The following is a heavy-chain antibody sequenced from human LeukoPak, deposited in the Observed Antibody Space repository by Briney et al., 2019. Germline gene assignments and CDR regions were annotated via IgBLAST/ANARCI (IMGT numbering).Heavy chain of an antibody. CDR1: GFTFSSYW. D-gene: IGHD2-15*01. J-gene: IGHJ4*02. CDR2: IKEDGGEK. Sequence: GGSLRLSCVGTGFTFSSYWMSWVRQAPGKGLEWVANIKEDGGEKYYVDSVRGRFTISRDNAKKSLYLQMNSLRTEDTAVYYCARDRFAYCSGNTCYPDYWGQGTLVTVSS. CDR3: ARDRFAYCSGNTCYPDY. V-gene: IGHV3-7*01.